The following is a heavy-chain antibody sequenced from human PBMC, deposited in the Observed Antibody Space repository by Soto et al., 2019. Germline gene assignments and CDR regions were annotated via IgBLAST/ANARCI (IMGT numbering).Heavy chain of an antibody. CDR2: IYYSGTS. J-gene: IGHJ5*02. CDR1: GGSIRDDTYY. V-gene: IGHV4-39*01. D-gene: IGHD2-2*01. Sequence: QLQLQESGPGLVKPSETLSLTCTVSGGSIRDDTYYWGWIRQPPGKGLEWIGSIYYSGTSSYNPPLKSRVTMSVHTSKKQLSLRLSSVTAADTAAYYCARLHCYSPNCVPLDPWGQGTLVIVSS. CDR3: ARLHCYSPNCVPLDP.